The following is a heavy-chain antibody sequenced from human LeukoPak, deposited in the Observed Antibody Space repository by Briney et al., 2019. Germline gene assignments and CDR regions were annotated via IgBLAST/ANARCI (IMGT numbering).Heavy chain of an antibody. D-gene: IGHD3-22*01. J-gene: IGHJ2*01. Sequence: PSETLSLTCTVSGGSISSYYWSWLRQPPGKGLEWIGYIYYGGSTNYNPSLKSRVTISVDTSKNQFSLKLSSVTAADTAVYYCARLVGYYYDSSDLDLWGRGTLVTVSS. CDR2: IYYGGST. V-gene: IGHV4-59*08. CDR3: ARLVGYYYDSSDLDL. CDR1: GGSISSYY.